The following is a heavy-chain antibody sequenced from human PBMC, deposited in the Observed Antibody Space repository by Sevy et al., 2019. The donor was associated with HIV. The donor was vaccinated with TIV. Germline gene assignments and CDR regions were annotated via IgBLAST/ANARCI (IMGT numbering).Heavy chain of an antibody. CDR3: ARSPPVVVVPGAPSWFDP. CDR2: INESGIT. V-gene: IGHV4-34*01. CDR1: DGSFSGYY. Sequence: SETLSLTCAVHDGSFSGYYWNWIHQLPGKGLEWIGEINESGITYYNPSLKSRVTISVDTSKKQFSLKLNPVTAVDSAVYFCARSPPVVVVPGAPSWFDPWGQGTLVTVSS. J-gene: IGHJ5*02. D-gene: IGHD2-2*01.